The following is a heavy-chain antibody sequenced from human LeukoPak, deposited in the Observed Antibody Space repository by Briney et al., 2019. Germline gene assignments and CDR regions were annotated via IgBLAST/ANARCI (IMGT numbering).Heavy chain of an antibody. V-gene: IGHV3-23*01. D-gene: IGHD2-2*02. CDR2: ISNGGVTT. CDR3: AKTVGRVYCSSTSCYTDY. J-gene: IGHJ4*02. CDR1: GFTFGSYA. Sequence: GESLRLSCAASGFTFGSYAMSWVRQTPGKSLEWVSIISNGGVTTYYADSVRGRFTISRDNSKNTLYLQMNSLRAEDTAVYYCAKTVGRVYCSSTSCYTDYWGQGTLVTVSS.